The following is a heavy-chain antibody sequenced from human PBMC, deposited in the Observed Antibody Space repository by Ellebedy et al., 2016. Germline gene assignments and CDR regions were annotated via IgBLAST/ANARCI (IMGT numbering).Heavy chain of an antibody. J-gene: IGHJ4*02. V-gene: IGHV3-53*01. CDR2: IYSGGDT. CDR3: APRAIAAPK. Sequence: GESLKISXTASELNLGNYFMSWVRQAPGKGLEWVSLIYSGGDTSYADSVKGRFTISRDSSRNTLYLQMNSLRAEDTAVYYCAPRAIAAPKWGQGTLVTVSS. CDR1: ELNLGNYF. D-gene: IGHD6-6*01.